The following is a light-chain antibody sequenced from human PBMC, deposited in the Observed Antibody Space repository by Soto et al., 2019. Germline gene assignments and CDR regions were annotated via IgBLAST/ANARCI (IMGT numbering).Light chain of an antibody. CDR3: QRYNTAVMA. Sequence: DIQMTQSPSSLSASVGDRVTITCRASQGISNFLAWYQQKPGEAPNLLIYAASILQSGVPSRFSGDGSGTDFTLTISSLQPEDVGTYYCQRYNTAVMAFGQGTRLDIK. J-gene: IGKJ5*01. CDR2: AAS. V-gene: IGKV1-27*01. CDR1: QGISNF.